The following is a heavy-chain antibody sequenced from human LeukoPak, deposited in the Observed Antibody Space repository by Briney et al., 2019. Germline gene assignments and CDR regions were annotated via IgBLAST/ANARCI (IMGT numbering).Heavy chain of an antibody. CDR3: AREEGCSGGRCSPYYFDY. V-gene: IGHV4-59*01. CDR2: IYYSVST. J-gene: IGHJ4*02. D-gene: IGHD2-15*01. CDR1: GGSISSYY. Sequence: SETLSLTCTVSGGSISSYYWSRIRQPPGKGLEWIGYIYYSVSTNYNPSLKSRVTISVDTSKNQFSLKLSSVTAADTAVYYCAREEGCSGGRCSPYYFDYWGQGTLVTVSS.